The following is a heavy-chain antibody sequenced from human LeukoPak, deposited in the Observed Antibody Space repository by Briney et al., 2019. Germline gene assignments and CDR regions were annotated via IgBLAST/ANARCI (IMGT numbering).Heavy chain of an antibody. CDR3: ARDYDTSGSYFDFFDY. V-gene: IGHV3-30-3*01. CDR1: GFTFSTYA. Sequence: SGGSLRLSCAASGFTFSTYAVHWVRQAPGKGLEGVAVISYDGSKRYYADSVKGRFTISRDNSKNAFLQMNSLRAEDTAVYYCARDYDTSGSYFDFFDYWGQGTLVTVSS. J-gene: IGHJ4*02. D-gene: IGHD3-22*01. CDR2: ISYDGSKR.